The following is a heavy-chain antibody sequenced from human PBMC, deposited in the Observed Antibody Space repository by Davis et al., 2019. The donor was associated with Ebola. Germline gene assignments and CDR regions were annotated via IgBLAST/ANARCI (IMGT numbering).Heavy chain of an antibody. CDR2: VSGNNGKT. CDR3: ARGAISPPDY. V-gene: IGHV1-18*01. J-gene: IGHJ4*01. Sequence: ASVKVSCKASGYSFTHYSFSWVRQAPGQGLEWMGWVSGNNGKTDYAQKFQGRVTMTTDTSTSTAYMELTNLRSNDTAVYYCARGAISPPDYWGQGTLVTVSS. D-gene: IGHD2-2*02. CDR1: GYSFTHYS.